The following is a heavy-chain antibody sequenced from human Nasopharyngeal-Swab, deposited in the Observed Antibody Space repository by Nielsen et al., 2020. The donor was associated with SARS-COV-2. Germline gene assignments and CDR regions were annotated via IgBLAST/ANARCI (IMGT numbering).Heavy chain of an antibody. J-gene: IGHJ3*02. V-gene: IGHV4-59*01. CDR3: ARAWNDSAFDI. D-gene: IGHD1-1*01. Sequence: GSLRLSCTVSGGSISSSYWSWIRQPPGKGLEWIGYIYYSGSTNYNPSLKSRVTISVDTSKNQFSLKLSSVTAADTAVYYCARAWNDSAFDIWGQGTMVTVSS. CDR2: IYYSGST. CDR1: GGSISSSY.